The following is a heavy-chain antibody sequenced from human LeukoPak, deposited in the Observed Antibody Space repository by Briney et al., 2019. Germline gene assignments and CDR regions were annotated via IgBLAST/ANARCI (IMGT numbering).Heavy chain of an antibody. V-gene: IGHV3-74*01. Sequence: GGSLRLSCAASGFTFSSYWMHWVRQAPGKGLVWVSRISSDGRTTTYADSVKGRFTISRDNAKNTLYLQMNSLRVEGTAVYYCAKGVSLTASGTTDPWGQGTLVTVSS. D-gene: IGHD6-13*01. CDR2: ISSDGRTT. CDR1: GFTFSSYW. J-gene: IGHJ5*02. CDR3: AKGVSLTASGTTDP.